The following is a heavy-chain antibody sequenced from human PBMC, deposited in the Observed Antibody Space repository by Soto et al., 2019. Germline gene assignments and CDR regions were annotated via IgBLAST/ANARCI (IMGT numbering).Heavy chain of an antibody. V-gene: IGHV4-59*01. Sequence: SETLFLTCTFLGCSISSYYWSWIRAPTGKGLEWIGYIYYSGSTNYNPSLKSRVTISVDTSKNQFSLKLSSVTAADTAVYYCARVRRYYDSSGGTEGAFDIWGQGTMVT. CDR2: IYYSGST. CDR3: ARVRRYYDSSGGTEGAFDI. D-gene: IGHD3-22*01. CDR1: GCSISSYY. J-gene: IGHJ3*02.